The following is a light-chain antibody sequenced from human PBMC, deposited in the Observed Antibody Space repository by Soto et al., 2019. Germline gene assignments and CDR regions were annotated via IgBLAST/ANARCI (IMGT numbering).Light chain of an antibody. CDR3: QQRSNWPPIT. Sequence: EIVLTQSTATLSLSPGERATLSCRASQSVSSYLAWYQQKPGQAPRLLIYDASNSATGIPARFSGSGSGTDFTLTISSLEPEDFAVYYCQQRSNWPPITFGQGTRLEIK. CDR2: DAS. J-gene: IGKJ5*01. V-gene: IGKV3-11*01. CDR1: QSVSSY.